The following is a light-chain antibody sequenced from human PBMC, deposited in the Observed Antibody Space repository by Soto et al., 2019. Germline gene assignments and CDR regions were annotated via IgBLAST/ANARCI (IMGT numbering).Light chain of an antibody. CDR2: GAS. J-gene: IGKJ1*01. CDR3: QQYGDSPWT. CDR1: QNILSN. Sequence: EIVMTQSPATLSVSPGERATLSCRASQNILSNLAWYQQKPGQAPRLLIYGASSRAAGIPDRFSGSGSGTDFTLTISRLEPEDFAVYYCQQYGDSPWTFGQGTKVDIK. V-gene: IGKV3-20*01.